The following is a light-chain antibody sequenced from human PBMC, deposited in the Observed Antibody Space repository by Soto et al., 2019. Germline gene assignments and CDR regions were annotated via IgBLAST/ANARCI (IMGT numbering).Light chain of an antibody. V-gene: IGLV2-23*02. J-gene: IGLJ1*01. CDR2: EDT. CDR3: CSYAGSSTF. Sequence: QSALTQPASVSGSPGQSITISCTGTSSDVGSYNPVSWYQQHPGKAPKLMIYEDTKRPSGVSNRFSGSKSGNTASLTISGLQAEDEADYYCCSYAGSSTFFGTGTKLTVL. CDR1: SSDVGSYNP.